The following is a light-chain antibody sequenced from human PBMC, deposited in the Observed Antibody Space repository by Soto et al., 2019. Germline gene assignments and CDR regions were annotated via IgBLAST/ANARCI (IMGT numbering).Light chain of an antibody. CDR2: DVS. Sequence: EIGLTQSPGTLSLSPGEGATLSCRASQSVSSSLLAWFQQKPGQAPRLLIHDVSSRATGIPDSFSGSGSGTDFTLSISRLEPEDFAVYYCHQYGSSPLTFGQGTKLEIK. CDR1: QSVSSSL. CDR3: HQYGSSPLT. J-gene: IGKJ2*01. V-gene: IGKV3-20*01.